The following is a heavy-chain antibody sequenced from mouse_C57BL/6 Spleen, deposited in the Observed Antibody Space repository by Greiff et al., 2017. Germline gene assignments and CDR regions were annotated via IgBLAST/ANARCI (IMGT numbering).Heavy chain of an antibody. D-gene: IGHD2-3*01. V-gene: IGHV1-69*01. CDR3: ARKKDGYYDFDY. J-gene: IGHJ2*01. CDR2: IEPSDSDP. Sequence: VQLQQPGAELVMPGASVKLSCKASGYTFTSYWMHWVKQRPGPGLEWIGEIEPSDSDPNYNQKFKGKSTLTVDKSSSTAYMQLSSLTSEDSAVYYCARKKDGYYDFDYWGQGTTLTVSS. CDR1: GYTFTSYW.